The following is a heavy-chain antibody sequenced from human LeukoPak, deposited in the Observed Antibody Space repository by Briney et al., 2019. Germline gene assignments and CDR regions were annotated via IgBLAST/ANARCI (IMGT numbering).Heavy chain of an antibody. D-gene: IGHD1-26*01. V-gene: IGHV1-18*01. CDR2: ISAYTGNT. CDR3: ARSTAGELPRY. Sequence: ASVKVSCKASGYAFTSYGINWVRQAPGQGLEWMGWISAYTGNTNYAQNLQGRVTMTTDTSTSTAYMELRSLRSDDTAVYYCARSTAGELPRYWGQGTLVTVSS. J-gene: IGHJ4*02. CDR1: GYAFTSYG.